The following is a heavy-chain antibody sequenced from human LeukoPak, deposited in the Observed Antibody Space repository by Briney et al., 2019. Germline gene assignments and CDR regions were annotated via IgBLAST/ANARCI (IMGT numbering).Heavy chain of an antibody. Sequence: GGSLRLSCAASGFTFSSYSMNWVRQAPGKGLEWVSSISSSSSYIYYADSVKGRFTISRDNAKNSLYLQMNSLRAEDTAVYYCARGLRLLWFGEIGYWGQGTLVIVSS. CDR3: ARGLRLLWFGEIGY. D-gene: IGHD3-10*01. CDR1: GFTFSSYS. V-gene: IGHV3-21*01. J-gene: IGHJ4*02. CDR2: ISSSSSYI.